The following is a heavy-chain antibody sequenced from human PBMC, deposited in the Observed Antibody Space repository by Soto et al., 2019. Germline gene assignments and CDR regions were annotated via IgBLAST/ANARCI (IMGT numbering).Heavy chain of an antibody. D-gene: IGHD3-3*01. V-gene: IGHV4-4*02. Sequence: SETLSLTCAVSGGSVSSSNWWTWVRQSPGKGLEWIGYIYYSGSTYYNPSLKSRVTISVDTSKNQFSLKLSSVTAADTAVYYCARWWSGSRQGFDPWGQGTLVTVSS. CDR1: GGSVSSSNW. J-gene: IGHJ5*02. CDR3: ARWWSGSRQGFDP. CDR2: IYYSGST.